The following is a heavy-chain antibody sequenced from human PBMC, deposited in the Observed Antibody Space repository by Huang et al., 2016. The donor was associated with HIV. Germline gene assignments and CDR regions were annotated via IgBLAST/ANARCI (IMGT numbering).Heavy chain of an antibody. CDR2: ISVYNGNT. Sequence: QVQLVQSGAEVKKPGPSVKVSCKASGYTFSSFGISWVRQAPGQGLEWVGWISVYNGNTKVGQKFQGRRTMTTDTSTSTACVELRRLGSDDTAVYYCARGGGIQLWLLGYYYMDVWGNGTTVTVSS. CDR3: ARGGGIQLWLLGYYYMDV. CDR1: GYTFSSFG. J-gene: IGHJ6*03. D-gene: IGHD5-18*01. V-gene: IGHV1-18*01.